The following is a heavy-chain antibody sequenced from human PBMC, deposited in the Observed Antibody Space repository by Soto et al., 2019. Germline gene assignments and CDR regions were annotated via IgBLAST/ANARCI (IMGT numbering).Heavy chain of an antibody. D-gene: IGHD3-10*01. Sequence: QVQLQESGPGLVKPSQTLSLTCTVSGGSISSGGYYWSWIRQHPGKGLEWIGYIYYSGSTYYNPPLKSRVTISVDTSKNQFALKLSSVTAAGTAVYYCAREKGSGPYYFGYWGQGTLVTVSS. V-gene: IGHV4-31*03. CDR3: AREKGSGPYYFGY. J-gene: IGHJ4*02. CDR2: IYYSGST. CDR1: GGSISSGGYY.